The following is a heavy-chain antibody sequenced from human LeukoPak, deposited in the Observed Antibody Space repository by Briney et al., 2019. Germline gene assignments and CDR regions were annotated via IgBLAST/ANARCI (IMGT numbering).Heavy chain of an antibody. CDR3: ARDSRPYGGWTNWFDP. J-gene: IGHJ5*02. CDR1: GGTFSSYA. V-gene: IGHV1-69*13. Sequence: SVKVSRKASGGTFSSYAISWVRQAPGQGLEWMGGIIPIFGTANYAQKFQGRVTITADESTSTAYMELSSLRSEDTAVYYCARDSRPYGGWTNWFDPWGQGTLVTVSS. D-gene: IGHD4-23*01. CDR2: IIPIFGTA.